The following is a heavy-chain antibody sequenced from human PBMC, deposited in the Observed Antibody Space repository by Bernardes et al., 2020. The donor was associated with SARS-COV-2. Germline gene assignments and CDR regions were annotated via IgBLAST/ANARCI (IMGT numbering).Heavy chain of an antibody. V-gene: IGHV4-59*08. CDR1: GGSISGYY. Sequence: SETLSLTCTISGGSISGYYWSWIRQPPGKGLEWIGFISHTGRTHYNPSLKSRVAISSDTSKSQFSLRLTSVTATDTAVYHCARHRYDWDDGEDDAFDIWGQGTMVSVFS. D-gene: IGHD1-20*01. CDR3: ARHRYDWDDGEDDAFDI. CDR2: ISHTGRT. J-gene: IGHJ3*02.